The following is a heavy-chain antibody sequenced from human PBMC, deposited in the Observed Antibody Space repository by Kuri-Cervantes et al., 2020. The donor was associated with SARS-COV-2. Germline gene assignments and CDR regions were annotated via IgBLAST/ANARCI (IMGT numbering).Heavy chain of an antibody. CDR1: GFTFSSYA. CDR3: AREGATIGLFDY. J-gene: IGHJ4*02. Sequence: LKISCAASGFTFSSYAMHWVRQAPGKGLEWVAVISYDGSNKYYADSVKGRFTISRDNSKNTLYLQMNSLRAEDTAVYYCAREGATIGLFDYWGQGTLVTVSS. D-gene: IGHD5-12*01. V-gene: IGHV3-30-3*01. CDR2: ISYDGSNK.